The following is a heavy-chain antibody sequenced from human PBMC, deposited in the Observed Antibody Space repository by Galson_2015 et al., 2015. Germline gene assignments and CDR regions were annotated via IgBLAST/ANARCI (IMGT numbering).Heavy chain of an antibody. CDR1: GFTFSLYW. Sequence: SLRLSCAASGFTFSLYWMSWVRQAPGKGLEWVANINQDGSETYYVDSVKGRFTISRDNAKNSVDLQMNSLRAEDTAVYYCARVSGRTPPSDNWGLGTLVTVSS. J-gene: IGHJ4*02. CDR3: ARVSGRTPPSDN. V-gene: IGHV3-7*05. D-gene: IGHD6-25*01. CDR2: INQDGSET.